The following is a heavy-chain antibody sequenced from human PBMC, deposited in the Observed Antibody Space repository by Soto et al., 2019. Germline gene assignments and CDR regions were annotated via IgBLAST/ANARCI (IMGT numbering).Heavy chain of an antibody. V-gene: IGHV4-31*03. Sequence: SLCLTGTVGGGSIGSGGVCWSWIRQHQGKGLEWIGCISNSGSTYYNSSLKSRVTISVDTSENQFSLKLTSVTYAYTAVYSCASGVLLRGQGTLVPVSS. CDR2: ISNSGST. CDR3: ASGVLL. D-gene: IGHD3-10*01. CDR1: GGSIGSGGVC. J-gene: IGHJ1*01.